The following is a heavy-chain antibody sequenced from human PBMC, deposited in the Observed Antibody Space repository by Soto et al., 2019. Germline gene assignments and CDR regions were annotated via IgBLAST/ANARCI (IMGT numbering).Heavy chain of an antibody. Sequence: GASVKVSCKASGGTFSSYTISWVRQAPGQGLEWMGRIIPILGIVNYAQKFQGRVTITADKSTSTAYMELSSLRSEDTAVYYCARDSYSSGWYYFDYWGQGTLVTVSS. J-gene: IGHJ4*02. CDR1: GGTFSSYT. CDR2: IIPILGIV. V-gene: IGHV1-69*04. D-gene: IGHD6-19*01. CDR3: ARDSYSSGWYYFDY.